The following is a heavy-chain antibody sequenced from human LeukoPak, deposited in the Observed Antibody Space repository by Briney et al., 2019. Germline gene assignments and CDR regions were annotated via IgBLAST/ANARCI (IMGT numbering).Heavy chain of an antibody. Sequence: GGSLRLSCAASGFTFSSYSMNWVRQAPGKGLEWVSSISSSSSYIYYADSVKGRFTISRDNAKNSLYLQMNSLRAEDTAVYYCAREIVSSSWPFDYWGQGTLVTVSS. CDR3: AREIVSSSWPFDY. CDR1: GFTFSSYS. CDR2: ISSSSSYI. V-gene: IGHV3-21*01. D-gene: IGHD6-13*01. J-gene: IGHJ4*02.